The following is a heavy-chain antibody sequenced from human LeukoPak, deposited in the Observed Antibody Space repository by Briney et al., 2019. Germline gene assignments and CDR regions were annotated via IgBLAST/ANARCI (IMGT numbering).Heavy chain of an antibody. J-gene: IGHJ4*02. CDR2: ISGTGGRT. CDR3: ARGMFYYGSGSDTGGC. V-gene: IGHV3-23*01. Sequence: PGGSLRLSCAASGVTFSSYAMSWVRQAAGKGLEWVSAISGTGGRTYFADSVKGRFTISRDNSKNTLYLQMNSLRAEDTAVYYCARGMFYYGSGSDTGGCWGQGILVTVSS. D-gene: IGHD3-10*01. CDR1: GVTFSSYA.